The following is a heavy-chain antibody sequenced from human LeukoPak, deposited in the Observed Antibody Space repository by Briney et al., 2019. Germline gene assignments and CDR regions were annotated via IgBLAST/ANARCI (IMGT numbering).Heavy chain of an antibody. Sequence: PSETLSLTCTVSGGSISSGSYYWSWIRQPAGKGLEWIGRIYTSGSTNYNPSLKSRVTISVDTSKNQFSLKLSSVTAADTAVYYCARDLAAAAKGYWGQGTLVTVSS. CDR3: ARDLAAAAKGY. CDR2: IYTSGST. V-gene: IGHV4-61*02. J-gene: IGHJ4*02. CDR1: GGSISSGSYY. D-gene: IGHD6-13*01.